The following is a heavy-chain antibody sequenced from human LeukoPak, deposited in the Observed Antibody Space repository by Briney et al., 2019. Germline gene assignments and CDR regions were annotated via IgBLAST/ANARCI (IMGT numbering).Heavy chain of an antibody. D-gene: IGHD3-16*02. V-gene: IGHV3-23*01. CDR1: GFTFSSYA. CDR3: AKDIGRLGELSPHFDY. J-gene: IGHJ4*02. CDR2: ISSGGRDAT. Sequence: GGSLRLSCAASGFTFSSYAMVWVRQAPGKGLEWVSGISSGGRDATFYADSVKGRFTISRDNSKNTLYLQMNILRVEDTALYYCAKDIGRLGELSPHFDYWGQGTLVTVSS.